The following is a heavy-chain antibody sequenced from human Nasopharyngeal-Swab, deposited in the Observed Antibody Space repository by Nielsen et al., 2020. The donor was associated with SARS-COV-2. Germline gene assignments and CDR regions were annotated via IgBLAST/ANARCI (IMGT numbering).Heavy chain of an antibody. CDR2: VYYSGSS. D-gene: IGHD6-13*01. CDR3: ARDGVVYTSSWYGDNWFDP. Sequence: SETLSLTCTVSGGSISSYYWSWIRKPPGKGLEWIGYVYYSGSSNYNPSLKSRVTISVDTSKNQFSLKLNSVTAADTAVYYCARDGVVYTSSWYGDNWFDPWGQGTLVTVSS. V-gene: IGHV4-59*13. J-gene: IGHJ5*02. CDR1: GGSISSYY.